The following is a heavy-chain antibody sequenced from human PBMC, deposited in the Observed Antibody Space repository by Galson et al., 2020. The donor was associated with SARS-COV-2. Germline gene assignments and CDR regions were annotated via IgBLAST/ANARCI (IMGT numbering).Heavy chain of an antibody. D-gene: IGHD3-3*01. Sequence: GGSLRLSCAASGFTFSSYSMNWVRQAPGKGLEWVSYISSSSSTIYYADSVKGRFTISRDNAKNSLYLQMNSLRAEDTAVYYCARDRKAYYDFWSGYSLSSGYWGQGTLVTVSS. CDR2: ISSSSSTI. CDR3: ARDRKAYYDFWSGYSLSSGY. V-gene: IGHV3-48*04. CDR1: GFTFSSYS. J-gene: IGHJ4*02.